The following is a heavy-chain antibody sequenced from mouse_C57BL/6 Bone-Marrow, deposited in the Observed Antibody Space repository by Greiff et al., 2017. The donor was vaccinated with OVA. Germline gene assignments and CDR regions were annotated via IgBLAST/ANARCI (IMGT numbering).Heavy chain of an antibody. CDR1: GYTFTSYT. CDR2: INPSSGYT. J-gene: IGHJ3*01. V-gene: IGHV1-4*01. D-gene: IGHD3-2*02. Sequence: VQLQESGAELARPGASVKMSCKASGYTFTSYTMHWVKQRPGQGLEWIGYINPSSGYTKYNQKFKDKATLTADKSSSTAYMQLSSLTSEDSAVYYCARQLRLWFAYWGQGTLVTVSA. CDR3: ARQLRLWFAY.